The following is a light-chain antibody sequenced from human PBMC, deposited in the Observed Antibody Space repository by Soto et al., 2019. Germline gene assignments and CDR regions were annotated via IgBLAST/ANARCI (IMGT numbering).Light chain of an antibody. J-gene: IGKJ5*01. CDR1: HSVSRTY. Sequence: NVLTQSPGTLSLSPGERATLSCRASHSVSRTYLAWYQQKPGQAPRLLIFGASGRATGTPDRFSGSGSGTDFTLTISRLEPEDSAVYYCQQFDDSVTFGQGTRLAI. CDR3: QQFDDSVT. V-gene: IGKV3-20*01. CDR2: GAS.